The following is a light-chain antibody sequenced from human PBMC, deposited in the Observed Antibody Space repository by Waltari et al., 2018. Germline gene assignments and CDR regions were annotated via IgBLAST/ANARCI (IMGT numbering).Light chain of an antibody. CDR3: QQYYSTPYT. J-gene: IGKJ2*01. V-gene: IGKV1-NL1*01. CDR2: AAS. CDR1: QDIRNS. Sequence: DIQMTQSPSSLSASVGHRVTITCRASQDIRNSLAWYQQTPGAAPKLLLYAASRLLSGVPSRFSGSGSGTDYTLTISSLQPEDFATYYCQQYYSTPYTFGQGTKLEI.